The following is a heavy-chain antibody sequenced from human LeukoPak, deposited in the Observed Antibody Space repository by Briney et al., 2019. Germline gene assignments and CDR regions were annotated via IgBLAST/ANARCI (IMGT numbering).Heavy chain of an antibody. CDR1: GFTFSSYT. Sequence: GGSLRLSCAASGFTFSSYTMYWVRQAPGKGLEWVAVISYDGSNKYYADSVKGRFTISRDNSKNTLYLQMNSLRAEDTAVYYCASDRRAYYYDSSGHIDYWGQGTLVTVSS. CDR2: ISYDGSNK. V-gene: IGHV3-30-3*01. CDR3: ASDRRAYYYDSSGHIDY. D-gene: IGHD3-22*01. J-gene: IGHJ4*02.